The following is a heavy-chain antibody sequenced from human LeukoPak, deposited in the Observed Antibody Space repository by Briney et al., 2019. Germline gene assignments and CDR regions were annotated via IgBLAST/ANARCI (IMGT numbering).Heavy chain of an antibody. V-gene: IGHV3-30*02. D-gene: IGHD1-26*01. Sequence: HPGGSLRLSCAASGFTFSGYGMHWVRQAPGKGLEWVALIHYNGGKSYYADSVKGRFTISRDNSKNTLYLQMNSLRAEDTAVYYCARDPLGGSYFDAFDIWGQGTMVTVSS. CDR3: ARDPLGGSYFDAFDI. J-gene: IGHJ3*02. CDR2: IHYNGGKS. CDR1: GFTFSGYG.